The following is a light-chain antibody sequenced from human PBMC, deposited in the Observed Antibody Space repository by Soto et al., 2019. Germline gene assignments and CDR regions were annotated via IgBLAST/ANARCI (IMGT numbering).Light chain of an antibody. CDR2: EVS. Sequence: QSALTQPPSASGSPGQSVTISCTGTSSDVGGYKFVSWYQQHPGKPPKLIIYEVSQRPSGVPDRFSASKSGDTASLTVSGLRAEDEADYYCSSYAGSNMGVFGSGTKLTVL. CDR1: SSDVGGYKF. V-gene: IGLV2-8*01. J-gene: IGLJ1*01. CDR3: SSYAGSNMGV.